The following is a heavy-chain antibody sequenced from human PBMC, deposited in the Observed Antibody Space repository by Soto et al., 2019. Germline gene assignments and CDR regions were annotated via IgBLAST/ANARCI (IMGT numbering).Heavy chain of an antibody. Sequence: GESLKISCKVSGYSFITYWIAGVRQKPGKGLEWMGIIDPADSETKYSPSFQGQVTISADKSINTAYLQWSSLKASDTAMYYCARLGQGGYVQGMDVWGQGTTVTVSS. V-gene: IGHV5-51*01. CDR2: IDPADSET. J-gene: IGHJ6*02. CDR3: ARLGQGGYVQGMDV. D-gene: IGHD5-12*01. CDR1: GYSFITYW.